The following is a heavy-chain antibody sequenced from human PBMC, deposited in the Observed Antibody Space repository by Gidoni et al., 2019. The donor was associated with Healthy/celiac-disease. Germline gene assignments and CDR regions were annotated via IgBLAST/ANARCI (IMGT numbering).Heavy chain of an antibody. CDR1: GGSISSYY. CDR3: ARVPRVAGTTRTFFDY. Sequence: QVQLQESGPGLVKPSETLSLTCTVSGGSISSYYWSWIRQPPGKGLEWIGYIYYSGSTNYNPSLKSRVTISVDTSKNQFSLKLSSVTAADTAVYYCARVPRVAGTTRTFFDYWGQGTLVTVSS. D-gene: IGHD2-15*01. V-gene: IGHV4-59*01. J-gene: IGHJ4*02. CDR2: IYYSGST.